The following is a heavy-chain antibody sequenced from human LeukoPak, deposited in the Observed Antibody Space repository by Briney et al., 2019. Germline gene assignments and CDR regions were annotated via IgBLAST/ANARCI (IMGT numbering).Heavy chain of an antibody. CDR1: GFTVSSNY. Sequence: GGSLRLSCAASGFTVSSNYMSWVRQAPGKGLEWLSYISSSGSTIYYADSVKGRFTISRDNANNSLYLQMDSLRAEDTAVYYCARDLSSVGAAYFDYWGQGTLVTVSS. V-gene: IGHV3-11*04. D-gene: IGHD1-26*01. J-gene: IGHJ4*02. CDR2: ISSSGSTI. CDR3: ARDLSSVGAAYFDY.